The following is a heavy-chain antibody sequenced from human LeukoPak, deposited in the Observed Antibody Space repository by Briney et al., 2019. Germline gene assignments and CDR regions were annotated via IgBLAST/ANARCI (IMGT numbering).Heavy chain of an antibody. J-gene: IGHJ1*01. CDR2: ISAYNGNT. Sequence: ASVKVSCKASGYTFTGYYIHWVRQAPGQGLEWMGWISAYNGNTNYAQKLQGRVTMTTDTSTSTAYMELRSLTSDDTAVYYCARDKAVTTELTQYFHHWGQGTLVTVSS. V-gene: IGHV1-18*04. CDR1: GYTFTGYY. CDR3: ARDKAVTTELTQYFHH. D-gene: IGHD4-11*01.